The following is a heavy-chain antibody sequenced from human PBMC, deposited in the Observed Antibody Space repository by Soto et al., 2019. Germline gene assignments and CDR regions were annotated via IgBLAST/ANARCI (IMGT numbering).Heavy chain of an antibody. CDR2: IYHSGST. V-gene: IGHV4-30-2*01. CDR1: GGSISSGGYS. J-gene: IGHJ4*02. CDR3: ARVIGWFGKLLDIYYFAY. Sequence: QLQLQESGSGLVKPSQTLSLTCAVSGGSISSGGYSWSWIRQPPGKGLEWIGYIYHSGSTYYNPSPKTRVTLPVDGAKHQCSLKVSSVPASDTAVSYCARVIGWFGKLLDIYYFAYWGQETPVTVSS. D-gene: IGHD3-10*01.